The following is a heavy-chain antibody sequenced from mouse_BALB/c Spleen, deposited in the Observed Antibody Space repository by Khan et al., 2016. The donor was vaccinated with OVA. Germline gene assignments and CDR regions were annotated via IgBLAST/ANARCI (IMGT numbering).Heavy chain of an antibody. J-gene: IGHJ4*01. CDR1: GYTFTNYG. CDR2: INTYTGEP. CDR3: ARVGYNGTMDY. V-gene: IGHV9-3-1*01. D-gene: IGHD2-14*01. Sequence: QIQLVQSGPELKKPGETVKISCKASGYTFTNYGMNWVKQAPGKGLKWMGWINTYTGEPTYADDFKGRFAFSLETSASTAYLQINNLKNEDTATYCCARVGYNGTMDYWGQGNSVTVSA.